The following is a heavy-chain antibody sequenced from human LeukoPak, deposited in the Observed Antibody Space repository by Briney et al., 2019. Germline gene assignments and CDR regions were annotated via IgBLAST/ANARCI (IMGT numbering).Heavy chain of an antibody. CDR1: EYTLTELS. CDR3: ATDTGSSGYYDY. V-gene: IGHV1-24*01. Sequence: ASVKVSCKVSEYTLTELSMHWVRQAPGKGLEWMGGFDPEDGETIYAQKFQGRVTMTEDTSTDTAYMELSSLRSEDTAVYYCATDTGSSGYYDYWGQGTLVTVSS. CDR2: FDPEDGET. J-gene: IGHJ4*02. D-gene: IGHD3-22*01.